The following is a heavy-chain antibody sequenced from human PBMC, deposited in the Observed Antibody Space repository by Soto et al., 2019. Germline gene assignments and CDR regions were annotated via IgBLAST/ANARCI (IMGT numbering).Heavy chain of an antibody. CDR1: GFTFSDYD. CDR2: ISYDAYDGNYK. CDR3: AKGRGRNFYYGMDV. Sequence: PGGSLRLSCAASGFTFSDYDMYWVRQAPGKGLEWVAFISYDAYDGNYKYYGDSVKGRFTISRDSSRNTLYVQMNSLRAEDTAGYYCAKGRGRNFYYGMDVWGQGTTVTVSS. J-gene: IGHJ6*02. V-gene: IGHV3-30*18.